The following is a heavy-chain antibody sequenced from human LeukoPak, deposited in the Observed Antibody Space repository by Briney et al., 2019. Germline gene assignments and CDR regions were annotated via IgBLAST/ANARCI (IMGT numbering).Heavy chain of an antibody. J-gene: IGHJ4*02. V-gene: IGHV3-9*01. CDR1: GFTFDDYA. D-gene: IGHD3-22*01. CDR2: ISWNSGSI. CDR3: AKATASNYYDSSGYPDY. Sequence: PGGSLRLSCAASGFTFDDYAMRWVRHAPGKGLEWVSGISWNSGSIDYADSVKGRFTISRDNAKNSLYLQMNSLRAEDTALYYCAKATASNYYDSSGYPDYWGQGTLVTVSS.